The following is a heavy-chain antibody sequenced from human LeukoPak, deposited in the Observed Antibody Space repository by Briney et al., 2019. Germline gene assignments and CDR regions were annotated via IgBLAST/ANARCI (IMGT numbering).Heavy chain of an antibody. CDR1: GFTFSSYG. CDR2: ISYDGSNK. V-gene: IGHV3-30*18. D-gene: IGHD3-3*01. Sequence: SGGGVVQPGRSLRLSCAASGFTFSSYGMHWVRQAPGKGLEWVAVISYDGSNKYYADSVKGRFTISRDNSKNTLYLQMNSLRAEDTAVYYCAKEKYDFWSGPRYYYYMDVWGKGTTVTVSS. CDR3: AKEKYDFWSGPRYYYYMDV. J-gene: IGHJ6*03.